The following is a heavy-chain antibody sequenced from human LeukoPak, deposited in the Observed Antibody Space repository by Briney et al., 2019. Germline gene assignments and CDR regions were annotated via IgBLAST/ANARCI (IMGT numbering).Heavy chain of an antibody. D-gene: IGHD3-10*01. CDR1: GYTFTGYY. Sequence: GASVKVSCKASGYTFTGYYMHWVRQAPGQGLEWMGWINPNSGGTNDAQKFQGRVTMTRDTSISTAYMELSRLRSDDTAVYYCARDTEWDYYGSGSGYYWGQGTLVTVSS. CDR3: ARDTEWDYYGSGSGYY. CDR2: INPNSGGT. J-gene: IGHJ4*02. V-gene: IGHV1-2*02.